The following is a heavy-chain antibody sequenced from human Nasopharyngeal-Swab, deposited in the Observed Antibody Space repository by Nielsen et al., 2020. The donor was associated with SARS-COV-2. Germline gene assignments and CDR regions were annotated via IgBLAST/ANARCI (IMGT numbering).Heavy chain of an antibody. D-gene: IGHD3-22*01. Sequence: ASVKVSCKASGGTFSSYAISWVRQAPGQGLEWMGWISAHNGNTNYAQKLQGRVTMTTDTSTSTVYMELRSLRSDDTAVYYCARFPAGGYYDSSGYYYWYFDLWGRGTLVTVSS. J-gene: IGHJ2*01. CDR3: ARFPAGGYYDSSGYYYWYFDL. CDR1: GGTFSSYA. V-gene: IGHV1-18*01. CDR2: ISAHNGNT.